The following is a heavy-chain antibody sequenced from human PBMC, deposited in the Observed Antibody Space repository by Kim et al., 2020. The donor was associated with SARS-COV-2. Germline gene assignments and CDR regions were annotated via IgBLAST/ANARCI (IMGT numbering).Heavy chain of an antibody. V-gene: IGHV3-21*01. Sequence: YYADSVKGRFTISRDNAKNSLYPQMNSLRAEDTAVYYCARGSIAARAFDYWGQGTLVTVSS. J-gene: IGHJ4*02. D-gene: IGHD6-6*01. CDR3: ARGSIAARAFDY.